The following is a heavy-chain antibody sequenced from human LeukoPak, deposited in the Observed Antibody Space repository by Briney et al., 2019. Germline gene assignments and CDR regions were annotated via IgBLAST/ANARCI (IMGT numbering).Heavy chain of an antibody. J-gene: IGHJ6*03. CDR2: ISPSSHDI. Sequence: GGSLRLSCAASGFIFSDFYMSWVRQAAGKGLEYIAYISPSSHDIIYADSVKGRFTISRDNAKNSLYLQMNSLRAEDTAVYYCAKGGGFDWLNYYYMDVWGKGTTVIISS. CDR1: GFIFSDFY. D-gene: IGHD3-9*01. V-gene: IGHV3-11*05. CDR3: AKGGGFDWLNYYYMDV.